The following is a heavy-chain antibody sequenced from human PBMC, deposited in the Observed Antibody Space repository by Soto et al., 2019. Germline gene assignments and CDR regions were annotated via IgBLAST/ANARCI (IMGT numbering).Heavy chain of an antibody. CDR3: ARDELVRYYYYAVDV. V-gene: IGHV1-3*01. J-gene: IGHJ6*02. CDR1: GYTFTIYA. CDR2: INAGNGNT. D-gene: IGHD6-6*01. Sequence: ASVKVSCKASGYTFTIYAIHWVRQAPGQRLEWMGWINAGNGNTKYSEKLQGRVTITRDTSASTTYMELSSLRSEDTAVYYCARDELVRYYYYAVDVWGQGTTVTVSS.